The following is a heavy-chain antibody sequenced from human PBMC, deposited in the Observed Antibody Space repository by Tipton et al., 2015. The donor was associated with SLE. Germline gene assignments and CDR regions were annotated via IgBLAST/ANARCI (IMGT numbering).Heavy chain of an antibody. CDR2: INSDGSST. Sequence: SLRLSCAASGFTFSNYWMHWVRQAPGKGLVWVSRINSDGSSTSYADSVKGRFTTSRDNAKNTLYLQMNSLRAEDTAVYYCARERTTVIYYYSYMDGWGKGTTATVSS. CDR1: GFTFSNYW. D-gene: IGHD4-11*01. CDR3: ARERTTVIYYYSYMDG. J-gene: IGHJ6*03. V-gene: IGHV3-74*01.